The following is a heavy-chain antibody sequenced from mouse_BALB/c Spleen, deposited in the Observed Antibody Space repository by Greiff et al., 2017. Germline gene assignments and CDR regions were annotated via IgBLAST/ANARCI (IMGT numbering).Heavy chain of an antibody. D-gene: IGHD1-1*01. CDR1: GFTFSSYA. CDR3: ARDYYGSSYYAMDY. V-gene: IGHV5-6-5*01. J-gene: IGHJ4*01. Sequence: DVKLVESGGGLVKPGGSLKLSCAASGFTFSSYAMSWVRQTPEKRLEWVASISSGGSTYYPDSVKGRFTISRDNARNILYLQMSSLRSEDTAMYYCARDYYGSSYYAMDYWGQGTSVTVSS. CDR2: ISSGGST.